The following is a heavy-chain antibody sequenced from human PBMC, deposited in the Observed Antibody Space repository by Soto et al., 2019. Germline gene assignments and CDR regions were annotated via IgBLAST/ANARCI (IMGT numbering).Heavy chain of an antibody. CDR3: ARDNSRTFPAAPGDKKSDSSGWWFDP. V-gene: IGHV1-24*01. D-gene: IGHD6-13*01. CDR1: GYTLIDLS. CDR2: FDPEDHEA. J-gene: IGHJ5*02. Sequence: ASVKVSCKVSGYTLIDLSIHWVRQAPGKGLEWMGGFDPEDHEAIYALKLQDRVTVTRDTSTSTVYMELNSLTSEDTAIYYCARDNSRTFPAAPGDKKSDSSGWWFDPWGQGTLVTVSS.